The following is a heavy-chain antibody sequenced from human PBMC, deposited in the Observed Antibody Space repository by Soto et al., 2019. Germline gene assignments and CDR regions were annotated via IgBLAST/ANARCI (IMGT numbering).Heavy chain of an antibody. CDR3: AKGQVVAATDSYCYCMDV. D-gene: IGHD2-15*01. Sequence: EVQLLESGGDWVQPGGSLRLSFADSTCTFSSFAINWVRQAPGKGLEWVSSISGNGGNTYYADSVKGRFTISRTTSKNTLYLQMNSLRAEDTAVYFWAKGQVVAATDSYCYCMDVWGQGTTVTVSS. CDR2: ISGNGGNT. V-gene: IGHV3-23*01. J-gene: IGHJ6*02. CDR1: TCTFSSFA.